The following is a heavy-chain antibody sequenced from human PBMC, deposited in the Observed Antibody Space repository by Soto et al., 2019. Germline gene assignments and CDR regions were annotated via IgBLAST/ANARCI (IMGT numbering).Heavy chain of an antibody. CDR3: ARQPYYYDILTGPYYFDY. V-gene: IGHV1-69*13. CDR2: IIPIFGTA. Sequence: SVKVSCKASGGTFSSYAISWVRQAPGQGLEWMGGIIPIFGTANYAQKFQGRVTITADESTSTAYMELSSLRSEDTAVYYCARQPYYYDILTGPYYFDYWGQGTLVTVSS. J-gene: IGHJ4*02. D-gene: IGHD3-9*01. CDR1: GGTFSSYA.